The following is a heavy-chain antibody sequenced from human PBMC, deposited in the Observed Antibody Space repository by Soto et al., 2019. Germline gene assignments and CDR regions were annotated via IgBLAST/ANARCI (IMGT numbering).Heavy chain of an antibody. J-gene: IGHJ4*02. D-gene: IGHD3-10*01. CDR2: ISAYNGTT. Sequence: QVQLVQSGAEVKKPGASVKVSCKASGYTFTSYGISWVRQAPGQGLEWMGWISAYNGTTNNSQKLQGRADITTDTSTSTAYMELRGLRSDDTAVYYCARDVNYYGSGSWNFWGKGTLVTVSS. CDR1: GYTFTSYG. V-gene: IGHV1-18*01. CDR3: ARDVNYYGSGSWNF.